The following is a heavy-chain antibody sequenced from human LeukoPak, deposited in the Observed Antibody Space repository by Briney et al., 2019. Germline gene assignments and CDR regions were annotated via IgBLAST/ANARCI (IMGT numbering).Heavy chain of an antibody. CDR2: IAVYNGDT. CDR3: ARQAGYSTGWYGGYYFDH. CDR1: GCTFTSYG. V-gene: IGHV1-18*01. Sequence: AAVKVSCKASGCTFTSYGISWVRQAPGQGPEWMGWIAVYNGDTKFLQKFQGRVTLTTDASTNTAYMELRSLTSDETAVYYCARQAGYSTGWYGGYYFDHWGQGTPVTVSA. J-gene: IGHJ4*02. D-gene: IGHD6-19*01.